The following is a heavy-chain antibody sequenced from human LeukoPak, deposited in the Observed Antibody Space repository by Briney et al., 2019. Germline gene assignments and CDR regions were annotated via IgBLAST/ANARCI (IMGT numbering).Heavy chain of an antibody. CDR1: GFTFDDYA. CDR2: ISWNSGSI. Sequence: GRSLRLSCVASGFTFDDYAMHWVRQAPGKGLEWVSGISWNSGSIGYADSVKGRFTISRDSSRNTLFLHMNTLRAEDTAIYYCAKDRTVGASYWYFDLWGRGTLVTVSS. D-gene: IGHD1-26*01. J-gene: IGHJ2*01. CDR3: AKDRTVGASYWYFDL. V-gene: IGHV3-9*01.